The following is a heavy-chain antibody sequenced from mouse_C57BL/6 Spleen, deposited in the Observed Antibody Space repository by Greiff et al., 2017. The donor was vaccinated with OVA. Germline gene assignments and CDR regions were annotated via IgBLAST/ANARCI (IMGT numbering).Heavy chain of an antibody. D-gene: IGHD3-2*02. CDR1: GFTFSSYA. CDR2: ISSGGDYI. J-gene: IGHJ4*01. CDR3: TRVDSSGWAMDY. Sequence: EVHLVESGEGLVKPGGSLKLSCAASGFTFSSYAMSWVRQTPEKRLEWVAYISSGGDYIYYADTVKGRFTISRDNARNTLYLQMSSLKSEDTAMYYCTRVDSSGWAMDYWGQGTSVTVSS. V-gene: IGHV5-9-1*02.